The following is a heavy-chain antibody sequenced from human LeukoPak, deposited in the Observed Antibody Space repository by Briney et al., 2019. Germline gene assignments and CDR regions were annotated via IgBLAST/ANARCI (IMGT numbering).Heavy chain of an antibody. CDR2: IYYSGST. Sequence: SETLSLTCTVSGGSISSYQWSWIRQPPGKGPEWIGYIYYSGSTDYNPSLKSRVTISVDTSKNQFSLKLSSVTAADTAVYYCARVSRDWNYGGFGYMDVWGKGTTVTVSS. V-gene: IGHV4-59*01. J-gene: IGHJ6*03. D-gene: IGHD1-7*01. CDR1: GGSISSYQ. CDR3: ARVSRDWNYGGFGYMDV.